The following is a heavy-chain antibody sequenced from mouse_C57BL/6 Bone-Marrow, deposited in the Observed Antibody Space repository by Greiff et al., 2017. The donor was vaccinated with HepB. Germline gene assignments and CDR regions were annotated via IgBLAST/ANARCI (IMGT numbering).Heavy chain of an antibody. CDR3: ARWLLRTYAMDY. D-gene: IGHD2-3*01. V-gene: IGHV1-53*01. Sequence: QVQLQQPGTELVKPGASVKLSCKASGYTFTSYWMHWVKQRPGQGLEWIGNINPSNGGTNYNEKFKSKATLTVDKSSSTAYMQLRSLTSEDTAVYYCARWLLRTYAMDYWGQGTSVTVSS. J-gene: IGHJ4*01. CDR2: INPSNGGT. CDR1: GYTFTSYW.